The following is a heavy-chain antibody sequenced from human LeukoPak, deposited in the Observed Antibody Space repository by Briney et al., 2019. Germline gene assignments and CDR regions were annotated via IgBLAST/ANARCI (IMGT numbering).Heavy chain of an antibody. V-gene: IGHV3-21*01. CDR2: ISSSSSYI. Sequence: GGSLRLSCAASGFTFSSYSMNWVRQAPGKGLEWVSSISSSSSYIYYADSVKGRFTISRDNAKNSLYLQMNSLRAEDTAVYYCARIYSGYDLGDAFDIWGQGTMVTVSS. D-gene: IGHD5-12*01. J-gene: IGHJ3*02. CDR3: ARIYSGYDLGDAFDI. CDR1: GFTFSSYS.